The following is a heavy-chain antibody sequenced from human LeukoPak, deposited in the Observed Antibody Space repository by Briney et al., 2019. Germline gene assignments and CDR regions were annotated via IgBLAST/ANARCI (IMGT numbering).Heavy chain of an antibody. V-gene: IGHV3-30*18. D-gene: IGHD2-21*02. CDR2: ISYDGSNK. CDR1: GFTFSSYG. Sequence: GGSLRLSCAASGFTFSSYGIHWVRQAPDKGLEWVAVISYDGSNKYYADSVKGRFTISRDNSKNTLYLQMNSLRAEDTAVYYCAKETDGVDAFDIWGQGTMVTVSS. J-gene: IGHJ3*02. CDR3: AKETDGVDAFDI.